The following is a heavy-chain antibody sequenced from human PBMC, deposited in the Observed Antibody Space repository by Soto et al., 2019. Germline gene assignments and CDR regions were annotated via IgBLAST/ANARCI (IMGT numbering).Heavy chain of an antibody. CDR3: AQNGQWLATPPVA. D-gene: IGHD6-19*01. CDR2: IKDRGYTS. CDR1: AFTLSRFV. V-gene: IGHV3-23*01. Sequence: GVSLRLSCSASAFTLSRFVMSWVRQAPGKGLEWVADIKDRGYTSKEADSVKGRFTISRDNSKSTLYLQMNSLRAEDTAIYYCAQNGQWLATPPVAWGQGSLVTVSS. J-gene: IGHJ4*02.